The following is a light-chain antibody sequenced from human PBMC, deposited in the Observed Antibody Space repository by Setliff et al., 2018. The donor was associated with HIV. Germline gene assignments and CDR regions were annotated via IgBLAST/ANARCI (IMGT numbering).Light chain of an antibody. J-gene: IGLJ2*01. CDR1: SSNIANKY. CDR2: DNN. Sequence: QSVLTQPPSVSAAPGQKVTISCSGSSSNIANKYVCWYQQLPGTAPKLLVCDNNKRPSGITDRFSASRSGTSATLGITGLQTGDEADYYCATWDTSLRAVILGGGTKVTVL. CDR3: ATWDTSLRAVI. V-gene: IGLV1-51*01.